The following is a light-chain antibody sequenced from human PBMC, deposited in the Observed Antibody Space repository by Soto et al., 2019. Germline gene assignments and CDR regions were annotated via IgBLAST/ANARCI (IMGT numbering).Light chain of an antibody. CDR3: HQYSATPIT. CDR1: QSVRSSY. J-gene: IGKJ4*01. CDR2: GAS. Sequence: EIVLTQSPGTLSLSPGERATLSCRASQSVRSSYLAWYQQKRGQAPRLRIYGASGRATGIPDRFSGSGSGTDFSLTISRLEPEDFAVYDCHQYSATPITFGGGTKVEIK. V-gene: IGKV3-20*01.